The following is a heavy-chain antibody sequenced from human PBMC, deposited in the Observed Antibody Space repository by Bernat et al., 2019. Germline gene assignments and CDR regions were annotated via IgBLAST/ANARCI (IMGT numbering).Heavy chain of an antibody. Sequence: EVQLVESGGGLVQPGGSLRLSCAASGFTFSSYAMSWVRQAPGKGLEWVSAISVSGGSTYYADSVKGRFTISRDNPKNTLYMQMNSLRAEDTAVYYRAKARCGLDWLLSLDGFDIWRQGTIVTVSS. CDR2: ISVSGGST. CDR1: GFTFSSYA. J-gene: IGHJ3*02. V-gene: IGHV3-23*04. D-gene: IGHD3-9*01. CDR3: AKARCGLDWLLSLDGFDI.